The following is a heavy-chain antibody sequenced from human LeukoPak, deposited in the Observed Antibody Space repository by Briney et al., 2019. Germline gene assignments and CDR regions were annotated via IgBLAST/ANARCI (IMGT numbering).Heavy chain of an antibody. CDR1: GYTFTGYY. Sequence: ASVKFSCKASGYTFTGYYMRWVRQAPGQGLEWMGRIIPNSGGTKYAQKFQGRVTMTRDTSITTAYMELSRLRSDDTAVYYCARDRAYDREFDSWGQGTLVTVSS. D-gene: IGHD3-3*01. CDR2: IIPNSGGT. J-gene: IGHJ4*02. CDR3: ARDRAYDREFDS. V-gene: IGHV1-2*06.